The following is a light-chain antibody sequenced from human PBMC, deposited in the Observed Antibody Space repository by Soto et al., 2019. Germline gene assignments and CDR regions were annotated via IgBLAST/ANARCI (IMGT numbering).Light chain of an antibody. CDR3: QHYNSYSEA. J-gene: IGKJ1*01. V-gene: IGKV1-5*03. CDR2: KAS. CDR1: QSINNR. Sequence: IQMTQSPSTLSASIGDRVTITCRASQSINNRLAWYQQMPGKAPKLLIYKASTLKSGVPSRFSGSGSGTEFTLTISSLQPDDFATYYCQHYNSYSEAFGQGTKVDI.